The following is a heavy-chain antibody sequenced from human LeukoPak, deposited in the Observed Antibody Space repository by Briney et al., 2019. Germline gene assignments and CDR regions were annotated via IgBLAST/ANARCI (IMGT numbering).Heavy chain of an antibody. CDR3: AKNPMVRGSTYDY. CDR1: GFTFSIYA. J-gene: IGHJ4*02. V-gene: IGHV3-23*01. D-gene: IGHD3-10*01. Sequence: GGSPRLSCAASGFTFSIYAMTWVRQAPGKGLEWVSAISGRGTTYYADSVKGRFTVSRDNSKNTLYLQMNSLRAEDTAVYYCAKNPMVRGSTYDYWGQGTLVTVSS. CDR2: ISGRGTT.